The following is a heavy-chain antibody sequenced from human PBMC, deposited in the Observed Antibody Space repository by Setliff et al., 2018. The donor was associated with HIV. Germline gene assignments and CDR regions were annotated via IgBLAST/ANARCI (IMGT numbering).Heavy chain of an antibody. V-gene: IGHV4-38-2*01. CDR3: ARMYSGYDWSPAGARTRYFDY. J-gene: IGHJ4*02. Sequence: TSETLSLTCAVSGYSISSGYYWGWIRQPPGKGLEWIGRIYHSGSTYYNPSLKSRVTISVDTSKNQFSLKLSSVTAADTAVYYCARMYSGYDWSPAGARTRYFDYWGQGTLVTVSS. D-gene: IGHD5-12*01. CDR1: GYSISSGYY. CDR2: IYHSGST.